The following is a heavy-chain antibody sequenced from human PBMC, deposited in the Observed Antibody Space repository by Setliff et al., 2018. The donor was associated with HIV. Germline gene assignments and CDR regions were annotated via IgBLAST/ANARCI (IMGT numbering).Heavy chain of an antibody. J-gene: IGHJ4*02. V-gene: IGHV4-59*12. CDR1: GDSISSYS. CDR3: ARDLVGATVGFDY. D-gene: IGHD1-26*01. Sequence: SETLSLTCTVSGDSISSYSWNWNRQPPGRGLEWIGYVYASGETNYNPSLKSRVTMSVDTSKNQFSLKLSSVTAADTAVYYCARDLVGATVGFDYWGQGTLVTVSS. CDR2: VYASGET.